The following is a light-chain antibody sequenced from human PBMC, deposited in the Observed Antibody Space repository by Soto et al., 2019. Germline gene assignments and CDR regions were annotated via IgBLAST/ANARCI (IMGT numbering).Light chain of an antibody. Sequence: QSVVTQSPSASGTPGQRVTISCSGSSSNIGNNFVFWYQQLPGTAPKLLIYQNKQRPSGVPDRFSASKSGTSGSLTISGLRPEDEADYYCAAWDDNLRAWVFGGGTKLT. V-gene: IGLV1-47*01. J-gene: IGLJ3*02. CDR3: AAWDDNLRAWV. CDR2: QNK. CDR1: SSNIGNNF.